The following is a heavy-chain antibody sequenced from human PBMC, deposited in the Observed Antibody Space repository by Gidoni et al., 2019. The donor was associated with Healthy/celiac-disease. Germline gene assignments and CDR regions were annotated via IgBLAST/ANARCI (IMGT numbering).Heavy chain of an antibody. CDR2: ISGSGGST. CDR3: AKDTLAGYSYGGVFDY. Sequence: EVQLVESGGGLVQPGGSLRLSCAASGFTFSSSAMSWVRQAPGKGLEWVSAISGSGGSTYYADSVKGRFTISRDNSKNTLYLQMNSLRAEDTAVYYCAKDTLAGYSYGGVFDYWGQGTLVTVSS. J-gene: IGHJ4*02. CDR1: GFTFSSSA. V-gene: IGHV3-23*04. D-gene: IGHD5-18*01.